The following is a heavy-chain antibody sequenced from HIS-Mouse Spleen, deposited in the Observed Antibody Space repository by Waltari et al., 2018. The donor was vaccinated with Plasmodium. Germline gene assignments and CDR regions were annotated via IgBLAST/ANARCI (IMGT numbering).Heavy chain of an antibody. CDR2: INPNSG. J-gene: IGHJ1*01. D-gene: IGHD6-13*01. CDR1: GSTFTGYY. Sequence: QVQLVQSGAEVNKPGASVKVSCKASGSTFTGYYMHWVRQAPGQGLEWMGWINPNSGDTSISTAYMELSRLRSDDTAVYYCARVLGYKAAAGTFVEYFQHWGQGTLVTVSS. V-gene: IGHV1-2*02. CDR3: ARVLGYKAAAGTFVEYFQH.